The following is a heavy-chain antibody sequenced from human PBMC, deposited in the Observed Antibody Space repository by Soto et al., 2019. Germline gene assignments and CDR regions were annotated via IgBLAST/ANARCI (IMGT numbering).Heavy chain of an antibody. D-gene: IGHD5-12*01. CDR1: GGSISSGDYY. J-gene: IGHJ4*02. Sequence: SLTCTVSGGSISSGDYYWSWIRPPPGKGLGGVGYIYYSGSTYYNPSLKSRVTIYVATSKNQISPKLSPVTAADTAQNLCGRGEAFSRDGYPSLPQIVSVWGQGTLVTVSS. CDR2: IYYSGST. V-gene: IGHV4-30-4*01. CDR3: GRGEAFSRDGYPSLPQIVSV.